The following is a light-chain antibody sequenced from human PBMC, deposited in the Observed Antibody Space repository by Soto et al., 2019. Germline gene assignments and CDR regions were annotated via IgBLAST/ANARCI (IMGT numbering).Light chain of an antibody. CDR3: QQYNTWPSWT. CDR1: QSTSIN. V-gene: IGKV3-15*01. Sequence: EILMTQSPATLSVSPGERATLSCRASQSTSINLAWYQQKPGQAPRLLIFGASTRATGIPARFSGSGSGTEFTLTISSLQSEDFAVYYCQQYNTWPSWTFGQGTKVDIK. J-gene: IGKJ1*01. CDR2: GAS.